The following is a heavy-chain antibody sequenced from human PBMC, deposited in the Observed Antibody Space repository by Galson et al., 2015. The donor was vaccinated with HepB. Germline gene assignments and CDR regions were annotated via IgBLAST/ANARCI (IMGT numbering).Heavy chain of an antibody. D-gene: IGHD3-10*01. J-gene: IGHJ6*02. V-gene: IGHV1-2*06. Sequence: SVKVSCKASGYTFTGYYMHWVRQAPGQGLEWMGRINPNSGGTNSAQKFQGRVTMTRDTSISTAYMELSSLRSDDTAVYYCARDLFSYGSGSYHYFYYGMEVWGQGTTVTVSS. CDR3: ARDLFSYGSGSYHYFYYGMEV. CDR1: GYTFTGYY. CDR2: INPNSGGT.